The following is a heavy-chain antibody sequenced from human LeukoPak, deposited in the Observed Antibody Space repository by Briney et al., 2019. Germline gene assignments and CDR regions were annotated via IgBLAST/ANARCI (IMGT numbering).Heavy chain of an antibody. Sequence: SQTLSLTCAISGDSVSSNSAAWNWIRQSPSRGLEWLGRTYYRSKWYNDYAVSVKSRITINPDTSKNQFSLQLNSVTPEDTAVYYCARGVSYGGYSYYYYGMDVWGQGTTVTVSS. V-gene: IGHV6-1*01. J-gene: IGHJ6*02. CDR3: ARGVSYGGYSYYYYGMDV. D-gene: IGHD4-17*01. CDR1: GDSVSSNSAA. CDR2: TYYRSKWYN.